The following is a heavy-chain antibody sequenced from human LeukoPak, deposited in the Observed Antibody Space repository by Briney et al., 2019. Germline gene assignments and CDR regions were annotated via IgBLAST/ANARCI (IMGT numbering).Heavy chain of an antibody. Sequence: SQTLSLTCTVSGGSISSGDNYWSWIRQPPGKGLEWIGYIYYSGSTYYNPSLKSRVTISVDTSKNQFSLKLSSVTAADTAVYYCARGYVDTAMIDYWGQGTLVTVSS. CDR2: IYYSGST. D-gene: IGHD5-18*01. CDR3: ARGYVDTAMIDY. J-gene: IGHJ4*02. V-gene: IGHV4-30-4*01. CDR1: GGSISSGDNY.